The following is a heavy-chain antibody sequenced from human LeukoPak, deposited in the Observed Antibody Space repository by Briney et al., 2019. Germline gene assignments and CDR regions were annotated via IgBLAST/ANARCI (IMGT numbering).Heavy chain of an antibody. J-gene: IGHJ4*02. CDR3: AKRVPYSSSSVYFDY. D-gene: IGHD6-6*01. CDR1: GYTFSRYG. V-gene: IGHV3-23*01. Sequence: GGPLRLPCTVSGYTFSRYGMSWLRQAPGRGLEWVSAISDSGSDTYYADSVKGRFTISKDNSKNTLYLRMNSLRADDTAVYYCAKRVPYSSSSVYFDYWGQGTLVTVSS. CDR2: ISDSGSDT.